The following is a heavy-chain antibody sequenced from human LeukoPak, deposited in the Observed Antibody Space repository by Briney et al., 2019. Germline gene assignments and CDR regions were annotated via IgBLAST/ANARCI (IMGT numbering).Heavy chain of an antibody. D-gene: IGHD5-24*01. CDR1: EFIFSRYG. J-gene: IGHJ4*02. CDR3: ERARGDGNTLGFHFDY. Sequence: GGSLRLSCAASEFIFSRYGMHWVRQAPGKGLEWVAILSYDDTNEYYADSVTVRFTISRDNSKNALYLQMNSLRPDDTAVYYCERARGDGNTLGFHFDYWGQGNLVTVSS. V-gene: IGHV3-30*03. CDR2: LSYDDTNE.